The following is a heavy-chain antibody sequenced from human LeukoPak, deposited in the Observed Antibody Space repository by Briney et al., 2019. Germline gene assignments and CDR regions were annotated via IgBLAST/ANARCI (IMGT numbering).Heavy chain of an antibody. J-gene: IGHJ4*02. CDR3: ARERGATILYYFDY. CDR2: ISAYNGNT. CDR1: GYTFTSYG. V-gene: IGHV1-18*01. Sequence: ASVKVSCKASGYTFTSYGISWVRQAPGQGLEWMGWISAYNGNTNYAQKLQGRVTMTTDTSTSTAYMELRSLRSGDTAVYYCARERGATILYYFDYWGQGTLVTVSS. D-gene: IGHD5-12*01.